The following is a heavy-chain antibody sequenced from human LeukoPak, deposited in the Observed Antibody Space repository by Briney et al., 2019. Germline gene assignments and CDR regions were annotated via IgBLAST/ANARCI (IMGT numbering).Heavy chain of an antibody. CDR1: GFTFSSYG. Sequence: GGSLRLSCAASGFTFSSYGMSWVRQAPGKGLEWVSAISGSGGSTYYADSVKGRFTISRDNSKNTLYLQMNSLRAEDTAVYYCAKDPRIERRTLLLTWFDPWGQGTLVTVSS. J-gene: IGHJ5*02. CDR3: AKDPRIERRTLLLTWFDP. V-gene: IGHV3-23*01. CDR2: ISGSGGST. D-gene: IGHD3-16*01.